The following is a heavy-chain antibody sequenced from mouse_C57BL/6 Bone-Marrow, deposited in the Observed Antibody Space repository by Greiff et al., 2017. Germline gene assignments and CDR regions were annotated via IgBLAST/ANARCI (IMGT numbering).Heavy chain of an antibody. V-gene: IGHV2-9-1*01. CDR3: ARKAPYCGRHYFDY. CDR2: IWTGGGT. Sequence: QVQLQQSGPGLVAPSQSLSITCTVSGFSLTSYAISWVRQPPGKGLEWLGVIWTGGGTNYNSALKSRLSISKDNSKSQVFLKMNSLQTDDTARYYCARKAPYCGRHYFDYWGQGTTLTVSS. CDR1: GFSLTSYA. D-gene: IGHD1-1*01. J-gene: IGHJ2*01.